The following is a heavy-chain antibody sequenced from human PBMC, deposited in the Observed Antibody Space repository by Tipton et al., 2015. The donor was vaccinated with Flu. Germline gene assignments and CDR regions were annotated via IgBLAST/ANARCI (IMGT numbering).Heavy chain of an antibody. CDR2: IYPGDSKT. Sequence: MQLVQSGAEVKKPGESLKISCKLSGQTFSDFWIGWVRQMPGKGLEWMGIIYPGDSKTIYSPSFQGLVTISVDKSIDTAYLQWSSLKASDTAMYYCARGDAFGVWGQGTLVTVSS. CDR3: ARGDAFGV. CDR1: GQTFSDFW. J-gene: IGHJ3*01. V-gene: IGHV5-51*01.